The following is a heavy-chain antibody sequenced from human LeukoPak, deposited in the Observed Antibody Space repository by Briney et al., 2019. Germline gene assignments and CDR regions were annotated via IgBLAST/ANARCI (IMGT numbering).Heavy chain of an antibody. V-gene: IGHV3-48*01. CDR2: ISSSSSTI. CDR1: GFTFSSYS. J-gene: IGHJ4*02. D-gene: IGHD1-26*01. CDR3: ARWELPFY. Sequence: PGGSLRLSCAASGFTFSSYSMNWVRQAPGKGLEWVSYISSSSSTIYHADSVKGRFTISRDNAKNSLYLQMNSLRAEDTAVYYCARWELPFYWGQGTLVTVSS.